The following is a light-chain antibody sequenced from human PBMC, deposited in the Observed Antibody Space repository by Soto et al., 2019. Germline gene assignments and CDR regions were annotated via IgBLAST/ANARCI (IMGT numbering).Light chain of an antibody. CDR3: SSYTSSTTLYV. Sequence: QSALTQPASVSASPGQSITISCIGSYSDVGGYKHVAWYQQYPGKAPKLIIYDATSRPSGISSRFSGSKSGNTASLTISGLQADDEADYYRSSYTSSTTLYVFGTGTKLTVL. J-gene: IGLJ1*01. V-gene: IGLV2-14*01. CDR2: DAT. CDR1: YSDVGGYKH.